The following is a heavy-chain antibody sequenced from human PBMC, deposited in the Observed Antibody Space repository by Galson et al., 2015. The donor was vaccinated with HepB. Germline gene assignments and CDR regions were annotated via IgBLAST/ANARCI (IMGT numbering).Heavy chain of an antibody. CDR3: AKDRYSSSWYGAYYFDY. V-gene: IGHV3-23*01. J-gene: IGHJ4*02. D-gene: IGHD6-13*01. Sequence: LRLSCAASGFTFSSYAMSWVRQAPGKGLEWVSAISGSGGSTYYADSVKGRFTISRDNSKNTLYLQMNSLRAEDTAVYYCAKDRYSSSWYGAYYFDYWGQGTLVTVSS. CDR1: GFTFSSYA. CDR2: ISGSGGST.